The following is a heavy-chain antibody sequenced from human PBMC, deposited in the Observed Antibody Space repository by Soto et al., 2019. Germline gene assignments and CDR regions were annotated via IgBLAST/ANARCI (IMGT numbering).Heavy chain of an antibody. J-gene: IGHJ4*02. D-gene: IGHD4-17*01. V-gene: IGHV4-61*08. CDR1: GGSISSGDYY. CDR3: ASAFYGGNSPSYYLFDY. Sequence: SETLSLTCTVSGGSISSGDYYWSWIRQPPGKGLEWIGYIYYSGNTNYNPSLKSRVTISIDTSKNQFSLKLNSVTAADTAVYYCASAFYGGNSPSYYLFDYWGQRSRDTGSS. CDR2: IYYSGNT.